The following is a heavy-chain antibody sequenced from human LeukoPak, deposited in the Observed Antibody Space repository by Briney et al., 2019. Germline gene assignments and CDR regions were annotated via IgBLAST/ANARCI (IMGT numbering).Heavy chain of an antibody. CDR1: GLTFSSYW. CDR3: AREVGYGDYYYGMDV. V-gene: IGHV3-7*01. CDR2: IKQDGSEK. Sequence: GGSLRLSCAASGLTFSSYWMSWVRQTPGKGLEWVANIKQDGSEKYYVDSVKGRFTISRDNAKNSLYLQMNSLRAEDTAVYYCAREVGYGDYYYGMDVWGQGTTVTVSS. J-gene: IGHJ6*02. D-gene: IGHD4-17*01.